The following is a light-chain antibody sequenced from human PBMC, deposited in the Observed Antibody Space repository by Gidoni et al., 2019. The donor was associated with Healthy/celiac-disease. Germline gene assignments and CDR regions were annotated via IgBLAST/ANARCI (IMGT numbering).Light chain of an antibody. V-gene: IGKV1-33*01. J-gene: IGKJ1*01. CDR3: QQYDNLPWT. Sequence: DIQMTQSPSSMSASVGDRVTITCQASKDISHYLNWYQQKPGKAPKLLIYDASNLETGVPSRFSGSGSGTDFTFTISSLQPEDIATYYCQQYDNLPWTFGQGTKVEIK. CDR1: KDISHY. CDR2: DAS.